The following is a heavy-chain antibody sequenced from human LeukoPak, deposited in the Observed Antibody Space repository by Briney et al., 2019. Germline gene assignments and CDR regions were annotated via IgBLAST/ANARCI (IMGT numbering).Heavy chain of an antibody. Sequence: GESLKISCKGSGYSFTTYWIGWVRQMPGKGLEWMGIIYPGDSETRYSPSFQGQVTISADKSINTAYLQWSSLKASDSAMYYCARLVYYDGSTYPQPFDYWGQGTLVTVSS. V-gene: IGHV5-51*01. CDR3: ARLVYYDGSTYPQPFDY. CDR2: IYPGDSET. D-gene: IGHD3-22*01. J-gene: IGHJ4*02. CDR1: GYSFTTYW.